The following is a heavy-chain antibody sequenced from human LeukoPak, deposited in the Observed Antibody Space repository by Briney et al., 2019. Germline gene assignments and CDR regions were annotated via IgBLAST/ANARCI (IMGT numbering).Heavy chain of an antibody. D-gene: IGHD3-10*01. V-gene: IGHV3-7*01. CDR3: ARSSSLWFGHMESFFDY. CDR1: GFTFSSSW. J-gene: IGHJ4*02. CDR2: IKLDGSEK. Sequence: GGSLRLSCAASGFTFSSSWMSWVRQAPGKGLEWVANIKLDGSEKYYVDSVKGRFTISRDNAKNSLYLQMNSLRAEDTAVYYCARSSSLWFGHMESFFDYWGRGTLVTISS.